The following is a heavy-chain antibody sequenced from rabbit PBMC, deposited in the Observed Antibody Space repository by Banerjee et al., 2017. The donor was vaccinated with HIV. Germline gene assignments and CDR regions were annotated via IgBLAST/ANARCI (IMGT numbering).Heavy chain of an antibody. CDR2: IYISSGST. J-gene: IGHJ4*01. CDR1: GLSFSTGHA. V-gene: IGHV1S40*01. D-gene: IGHD6-1*01. CDR3: ARGTYGYAGYAPNL. Sequence: SLGESGGDLVQPGASLTLTCTASGLSFSTGHAMYWVRQAPGMGLEWIACIYISSGSTYYASWAKGRFTISKASSTTVTLQMTSLTAADTATYFCARGTYGYAGYAPNLWGPGTLVTVS.